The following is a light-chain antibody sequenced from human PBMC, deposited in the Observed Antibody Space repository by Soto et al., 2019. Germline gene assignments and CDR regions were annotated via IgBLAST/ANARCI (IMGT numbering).Light chain of an antibody. J-gene: IGKJ1*01. CDR1: QSISDT. V-gene: IGKV3-15*01. Sequence: EIVMTQSPATLSVSPGGRATLSCRASQSISDTLAWYQQKPGQAPRLLIYGASTRAPGFPARFSGSGSGTDFTLTISSLEPEDFAVYYCQQYNNWPETFGQGTKVDFK. CDR2: GAS. CDR3: QQYNNWPET.